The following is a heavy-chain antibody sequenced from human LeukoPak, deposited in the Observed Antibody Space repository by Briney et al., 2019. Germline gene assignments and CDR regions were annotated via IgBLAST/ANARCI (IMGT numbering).Heavy chain of an antibody. CDR2: MNPNSGNT. CDR1: GYTLTSYD. Sequence: ASVKVSCKASGYTLTSYDINWVRQATGQGLEWMGWMNPNSGNTGYAQKFQGRVTMTRNTSISTAYMELSSLRSEDTAVYYCAREPRGYYGMDVWGQGTTVTVSS. CDR3: AREPRGYYGMDV. V-gene: IGHV1-8*01. D-gene: IGHD1-14*01. J-gene: IGHJ6*02.